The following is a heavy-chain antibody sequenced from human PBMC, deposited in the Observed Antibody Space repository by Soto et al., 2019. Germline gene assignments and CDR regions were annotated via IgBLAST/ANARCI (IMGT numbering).Heavy chain of an antibody. Sequence: GASVEVCWEVSGDTLAGLSRQWVRQAPGKGLEWMGGFDPEDGETIYAQKFQGRVTMTEDTSTDAAYMELSSLRSENTAVYYCATAFRRPRHGDYPVAFDPWGEGTLVTVSS. CDR3: ATAFRRPRHGDYPVAFDP. D-gene: IGHD4-17*01. CDR2: FDPEDGET. V-gene: IGHV1-24*01. CDR1: GDTLAGLS. J-gene: IGHJ5*02.